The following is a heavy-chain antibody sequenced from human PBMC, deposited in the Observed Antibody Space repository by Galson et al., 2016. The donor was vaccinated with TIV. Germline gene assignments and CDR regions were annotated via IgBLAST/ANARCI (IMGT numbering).Heavy chain of an antibody. V-gene: IGHV3-30*18. CDR3: AKVGARGYGDYPYYLEY. CDR1: RSTFSSSW. D-gene: IGHD4-17*01. J-gene: IGHJ4*02. Sequence: SLRLSCADSRSTFSSSWMNWVRQAPGKGLEWVTLISFDGNNQYYADSVKGRFTSSRDNSKNTMYLHMNSLRTEDTAVYYCAKVGARGYGDYPYYLEYWGQGTLVTVSS. CDR2: ISFDGNNQ.